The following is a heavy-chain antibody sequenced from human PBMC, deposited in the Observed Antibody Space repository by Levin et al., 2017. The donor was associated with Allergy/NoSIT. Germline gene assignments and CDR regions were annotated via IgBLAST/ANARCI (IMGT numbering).Heavy chain of an antibody. CDR1: GYSFTSYW. V-gene: IGHV5-51*01. D-gene: IGHD6-13*01. J-gene: IGHJ4*02. CDR2: IYPGDSDT. Sequence: GGSLRLSCKGSGYSFTSYWIGWVRQMPGKGLEWMGIIYPGDSDTRYSPSFQGQVTISADKSISTAYLQWSSLKASDTAMYYCARGMTAGTSGYYFDYWGQGTLVTVSS. CDR3: ARGMTAGTSGYYFDY.